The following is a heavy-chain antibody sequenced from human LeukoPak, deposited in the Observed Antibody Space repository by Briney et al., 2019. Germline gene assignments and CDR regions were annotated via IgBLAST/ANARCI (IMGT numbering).Heavy chain of an antibody. CDR3: AKDLDQYGSGSYYHYGMDV. CDR1: GFTFSSYG. J-gene: IGHJ6*02. CDR2: ISYDGSNK. Sequence: GRSLRLSCAAPGFTFSSYGMHWVRQAPGKGLEWVAVISYDGSNKYYADSVKGRFTISRDNSKNTLYLQMNSLRAEDTAVYYCAKDLDQYGSGSYYHYGMDVWGQGTTVTVSS. D-gene: IGHD3-10*01. V-gene: IGHV3-30*18.